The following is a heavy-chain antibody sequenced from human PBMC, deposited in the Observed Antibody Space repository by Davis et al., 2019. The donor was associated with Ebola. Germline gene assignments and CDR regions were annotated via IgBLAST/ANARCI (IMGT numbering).Heavy chain of an antibody. CDR3: ARDEDY. CDR1: GYTFGSYS. Sequence: AASVKVSCKASGYTFGSYSIHWVRQAPGQGLEWMGWINGGSGDTKYSQNFQGRVTTTRDTSASTAYMEVRSLRSDDTAVYYCARDEDYWGQGTLVTVSS. J-gene: IGHJ4*02. CDR2: INGGSGDT. V-gene: IGHV1-3*01.